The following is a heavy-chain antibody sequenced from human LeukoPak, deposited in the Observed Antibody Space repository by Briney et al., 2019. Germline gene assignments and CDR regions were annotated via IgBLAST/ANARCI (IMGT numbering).Heavy chain of an antibody. CDR1: GYTFTSYY. CDR2: IYPGGGST. V-gene: IGHV1-46*01. Sequence: ASVKVSCKASGYTFTSYYIHWVRQAPGQGLEWMGIIYPGGGSTSYAQKFQGRVTLTRDTSISTAYLELRSLTSEDTAIYYCARGDYWGQGTLVTVS. CDR3: ARGDY. J-gene: IGHJ4*02.